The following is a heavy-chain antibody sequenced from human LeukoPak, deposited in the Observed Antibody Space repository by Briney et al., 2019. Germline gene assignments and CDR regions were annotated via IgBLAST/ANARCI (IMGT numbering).Heavy chain of an antibody. D-gene: IGHD1-26*01. V-gene: IGHV4-30-2*01. CDR1: GGPISSGGYS. Sequence: PSQTLSLTCAVSGGPISSGGYSWSWIRQPPGKGLEWIGYIYHSGSTHYNPSLKSRVTISVDRSKNQFSLKLSSVTAADTAVYYCARGVGALFDYWGQGTLVTVSS. CDR2: IYHSGST. CDR3: ARGVGALFDY. J-gene: IGHJ4*02.